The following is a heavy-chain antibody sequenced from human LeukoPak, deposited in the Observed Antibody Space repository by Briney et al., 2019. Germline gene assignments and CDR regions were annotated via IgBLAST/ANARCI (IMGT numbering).Heavy chain of an antibody. J-gene: IGHJ4*02. CDR1: GSTFSTYW. V-gene: IGHV3-74*01. Sequence: GGSLRLSCAASGSTFSTYWMHWARQVPGKGLVWVSRINTDGSRTNYADSVKGRFTISRDNAKNTLYLQMNSLTVEDTAVYYCARSQSSSLIDYWGQGTLVTVSS. CDR2: INTDGSRT. CDR3: ARSQSSSLIDY. D-gene: IGHD6-13*01.